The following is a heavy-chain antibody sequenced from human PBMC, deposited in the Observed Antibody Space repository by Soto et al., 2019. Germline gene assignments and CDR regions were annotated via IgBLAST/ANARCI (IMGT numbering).Heavy chain of an antibody. CDR1: GYTFTSYD. CDR2: MNPNSGNT. CDR3: AREKTSYGMDL. Sequence: QVQLVQSGAEVKKPGASVKVSCKASGYTFTSYDINWLRQATGQGLEWMGWMNPNSGNTGYAQKFQGRATMTKNTSISTAYMELCSLRAEDTAVYYCAREKTSYGMDLWGQGTTVTVSS. V-gene: IGHV1-8*01. J-gene: IGHJ6*02.